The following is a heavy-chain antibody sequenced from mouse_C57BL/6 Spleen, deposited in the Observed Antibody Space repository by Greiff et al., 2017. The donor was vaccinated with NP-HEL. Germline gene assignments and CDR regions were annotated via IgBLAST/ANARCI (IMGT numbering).Heavy chain of an antibody. D-gene: IGHD2-3*01. J-gene: IGHJ4*01. CDR1: GYSFTGYF. Sequence: VQLQQSGPELVKPGDSVKISCKASGYSFTGYFMNWVMQSHGKSLEWIGRINPYNGDTFYNQKFKGKATLTVDKSSSTAHMELRSLTSEDSAVYYCARDGGWLLREAMGYWGQGTSVTVSS. CDR2: INPYNGDT. CDR3: ARDGGWLLREAMGY. V-gene: IGHV1-20*01.